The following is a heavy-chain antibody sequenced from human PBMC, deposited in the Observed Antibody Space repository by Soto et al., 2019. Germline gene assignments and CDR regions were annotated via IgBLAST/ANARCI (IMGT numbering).Heavy chain of an antibody. J-gene: IGHJ1*01. CDR1: GGSLSAYY. CDR3: ALAPAPHILH. Sequence: QVQLQQWGAGLLKPSETLSLTCAVYGGSLSAYYWSWIRQPPGKGLEWIGEINPSGTTNYNPSLKSRVTISVDTSKNQFSLKLSSVTAADTAVYHCALAPAPHILHWGQGTLVTVSS. CDR2: INPSGTT. D-gene: IGHD2-2*01. V-gene: IGHV4-34*01.